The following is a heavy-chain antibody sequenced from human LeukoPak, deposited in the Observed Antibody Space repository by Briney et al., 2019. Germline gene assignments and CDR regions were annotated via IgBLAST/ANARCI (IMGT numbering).Heavy chain of an antibody. D-gene: IGHD3-22*01. V-gene: IGHV4-59*11. CDR2: IYYSGTT. Sequence: SEPLSLTCTVSGGSFSGHYWSWIRQPPGKGLEWIGYIYYSGTTNYNPSLKSRVTISLDTSKNQFSMKLSSVTAADTAVYYCARLNYFDSSGSYFRDYWGQGTLVTVSS. CDR3: ARLNYFDSSGSYFRDY. J-gene: IGHJ4*02. CDR1: GGSFSGHY.